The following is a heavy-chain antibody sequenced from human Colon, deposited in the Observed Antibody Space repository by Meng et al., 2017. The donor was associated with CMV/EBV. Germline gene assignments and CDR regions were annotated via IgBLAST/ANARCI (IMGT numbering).Heavy chain of an antibody. V-gene: IGHV3-33*01. CDR2: ISSDGSQK. CDR3: ATGGGTEAAAAGVFDF. D-gene: IGHD6-25*01. Sequence: GESLKISCTLSGFTIHRHGMHWVRQAPGKGLEWVATISSDGSQKYFADSVKGRFTISRDNSKNTQFLEMNSLRGEDTAVYFCATGGGTEAAAAGVFDFWGQGTLVTVSS. CDR1: GFTIHRHG. J-gene: IGHJ4*02.